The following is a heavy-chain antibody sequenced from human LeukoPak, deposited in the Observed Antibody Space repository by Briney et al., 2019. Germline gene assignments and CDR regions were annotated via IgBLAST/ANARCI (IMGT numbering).Heavy chain of an antibody. CDR1: GGSISSYY. CDR3: ARALGPTATDY. V-gene: IGHV4-59*01. CDR2: IYYSGST. Sequence: SETLSLTCTVSGGSISSYYWSWIRQPPGKGLEWIGYIYYSGSTNYNPSLKGRVTISVDTSKNQFSLKLSSVTAADTAVYYCARALGPTATDYWGQGTLVTVSS. J-gene: IGHJ4*02.